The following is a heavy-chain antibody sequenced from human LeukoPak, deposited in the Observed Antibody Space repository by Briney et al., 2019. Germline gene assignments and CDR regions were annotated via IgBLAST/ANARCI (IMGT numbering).Heavy chain of an antibody. V-gene: IGHV6-1*01. Sequence: SQTLSLTCAISGDSVSSNSAAWNWIRQSPSRGLEWLGRTYYRSKWYNDYAVSVKSRITINPDTSKNQFSLQLNSVTPEDTAMYYCAGDHTLVRGVINYWGQGTLVTVSA. CDR1: GDSVSSNSAA. CDR2: TYYRSKWYN. D-gene: IGHD3-10*01. CDR3: AGDHTLVRGVINY. J-gene: IGHJ4*02.